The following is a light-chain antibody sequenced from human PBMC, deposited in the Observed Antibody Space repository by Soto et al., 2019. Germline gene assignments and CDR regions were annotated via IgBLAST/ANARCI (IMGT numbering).Light chain of an antibody. CDR2: KAS. CDR1: QTISSW. CDR3: QHYASFSGT. Sequence: DIQMTQSPSTLSGSVGDRVTITCRASQTISSWLAWYQQKPGKAPKLLIYKASTLETGVPSRFSGSGSGTEFTLTISTLQPDDFATYYCQHYASFSGTFGQGTNVDIK. J-gene: IGKJ1*01. V-gene: IGKV1-5*03.